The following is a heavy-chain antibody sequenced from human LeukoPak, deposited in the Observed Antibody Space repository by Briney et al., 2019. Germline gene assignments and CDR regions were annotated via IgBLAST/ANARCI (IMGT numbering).Heavy chain of an antibody. J-gene: IGHJ4*02. D-gene: IGHD3-9*01. CDR2: FDPEDGET. CDR3: ATGEYYDILTGPYFDY. Sequence: GASVKVSCKVSGYTLTELSMHWVRQAPGKGLEWMGGFDPEDGETIYAQKFQGRVTMTEDTSTGTAYMELSSLRSEDTAVYYCATGEYYDILTGPYFDYWGQGTLVTVSS. CDR1: GYTLTELS. V-gene: IGHV1-24*01.